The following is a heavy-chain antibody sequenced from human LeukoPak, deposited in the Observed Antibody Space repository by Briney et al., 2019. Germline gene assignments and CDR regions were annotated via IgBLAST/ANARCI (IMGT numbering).Heavy chain of an antibody. Sequence: SETLSLTCTVSGGSISSYYWSWIREPPGKGLGWIGYIYYSANTNYNPSLKSRVTISVDTSKNQFSLKLSSVTAAGTAVYYCARASSWYPYAFDTWGQGTMVTVSS. CDR1: GGSISSYY. J-gene: IGHJ3*02. D-gene: IGHD6-13*01. V-gene: IGHV4-59*01. CDR3: ARASSWYPYAFDT. CDR2: IYYSANT.